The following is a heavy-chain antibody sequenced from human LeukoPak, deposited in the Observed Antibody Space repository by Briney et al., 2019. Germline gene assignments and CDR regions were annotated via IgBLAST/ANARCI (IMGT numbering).Heavy chain of an antibody. V-gene: IGHV3-21*01. CDR3: ARAFTTVVTPDWFDP. J-gene: IGHJ5*02. D-gene: IGHD4-23*01. CDR2: ISSSSSYI. CDR1: GFTFSSYS. Sequence: GGSLRLSCAACGFTFSSYSMNWVRQAPGKGLEWVSSISSSSSYIYYADSVKGRFTISRDNAKNSLYLQMNSLRAEDTAVYYCARAFTTVVTPDWFDPWGQGTLVTVSS.